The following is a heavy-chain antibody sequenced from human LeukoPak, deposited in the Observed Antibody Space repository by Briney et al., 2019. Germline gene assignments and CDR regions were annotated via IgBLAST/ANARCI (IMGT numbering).Heavy chain of an antibody. D-gene: IGHD7-27*01. J-gene: IGHJ4*02. Sequence: PGRSLRLSCAASGFTFSSYGMHWVRQAPGKGLEWVAVIWFDGSNKYYADSVKGRFTISRDNSKNTLYLQMNSLRAEDTAVYYCARDRDWGCSFCSYGGQGTLVTVSS. CDR2: IWFDGSNK. CDR1: GFTFSSYG. V-gene: IGHV3-33*01. CDR3: ARDRDWGCSFCSY.